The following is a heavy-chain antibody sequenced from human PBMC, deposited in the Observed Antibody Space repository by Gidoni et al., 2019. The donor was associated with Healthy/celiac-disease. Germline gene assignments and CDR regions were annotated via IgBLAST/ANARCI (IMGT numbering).Heavy chain of an antibody. CDR2: SYHSGST. CDR3: ARVGYSYGYVRYYYYGMDV. J-gene: IGHJ6*02. V-gene: IGHV4-4*02. CDR1: GGSISSSNW. D-gene: IGHD5-18*01. Sequence: QVQLQESGPGLVKPSGTLSLTCAVSGGSISSSNWRSWVRQPPGKGLEWIGESYHSGSTNYNPSRKSRVTIAVDKSKNQFSLKLSSVTAADTAVYYCARVGYSYGYVRYYYYGMDVWGQGTTVTVSS.